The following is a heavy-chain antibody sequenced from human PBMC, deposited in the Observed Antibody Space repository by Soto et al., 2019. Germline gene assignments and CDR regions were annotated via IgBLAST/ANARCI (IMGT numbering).Heavy chain of an antibody. CDR3: AGNPASCGSVLGS. CDR1: GYTFTSYD. Sequence: ASVKVSCKASGYTFTSYDINWVRQATGQGLEWMGWMNPNSGNTGYAQKFQGRVTMTRNTSISTAYMELSSLRSEDTAVYYSAGNPASCGSVLGSWGQGTLVTVSS. V-gene: IGHV1-8*01. J-gene: IGHJ4*02. CDR2: MNPNSGNT. D-gene: IGHD6-19*01.